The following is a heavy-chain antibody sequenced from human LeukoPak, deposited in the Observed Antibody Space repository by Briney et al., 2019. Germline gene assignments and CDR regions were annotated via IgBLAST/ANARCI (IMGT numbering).Heavy chain of an antibody. J-gene: IGHJ4*02. CDR1: GYTFTSYY. Sequence: ASVKVSFKASGYTFTSYYMHWVRQAPGQGLEWMGIINPSGGTTSYAQKFQGRVTMTRDTSTSTVYMEVSSLRSEDTAVYYCARQYTGYDLGGFDYWGQGTLVTVSS. CDR2: INPSGGTT. V-gene: IGHV1-46*01. CDR3: ARQYTGYDLGGFDY. D-gene: IGHD5-12*01.